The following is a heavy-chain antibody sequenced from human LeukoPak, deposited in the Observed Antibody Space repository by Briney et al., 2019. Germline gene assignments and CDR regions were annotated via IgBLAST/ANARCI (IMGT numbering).Heavy chain of an antibody. CDR2: IYSSGST. J-gene: IGHJ4*02. Sequence: PSETLSLTCTVSGGSIRSSSYYWGWIRQPPGKGLEWIGSIYSSGSTYYNPSLKSRVTISVDTSKSQFSLKLGSVTAADTAVYYCARHGAYDSSGYYLPFDYWGQGTLVTVSS. D-gene: IGHD3-22*01. CDR1: GGSIRSSSYY. V-gene: IGHV4-39*01. CDR3: ARHGAYDSSGYYLPFDY.